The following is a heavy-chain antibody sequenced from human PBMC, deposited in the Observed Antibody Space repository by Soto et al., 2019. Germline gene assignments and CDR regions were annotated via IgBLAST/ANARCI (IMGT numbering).Heavy chain of an antibody. J-gene: IGHJ6*02. D-gene: IGHD6-6*01. V-gene: IGHV6-1*01. CDR3: ARDLSSSSTHYYYYGMDV. CDR1: GDSVSSNSAA. CDR2: TYYRSKWYN. Sequence: AQTLSLTCAISGDSVSSNSAAWNWIRQSPSRGLEWLGRTYYRSKWYNDYAVSVKSRITINPDTSKNQFSLQLNSVTPEDTAVYYCARDLSSSSTHYYYYGMDVWGQGTTVTVS.